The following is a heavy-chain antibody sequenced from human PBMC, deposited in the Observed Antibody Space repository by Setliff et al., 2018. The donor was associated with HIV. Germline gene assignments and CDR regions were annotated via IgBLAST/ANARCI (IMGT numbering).Heavy chain of an antibody. CDR2: IYYSGSA. V-gene: IGHV4-31*03. J-gene: IGHJ4*01. D-gene: IGHD6-19*01. CDR1: GVSISSGGYY. Sequence: TLSLTCIVSGVSISSGGYYWSWVRQHPGKGLEWIGYIYYSGSAYYNPSLQNRIDISVDASTNQFSLKLTSVTAADTAVYYCAMAVADRGVYYLDYWGQGTLATVSS. CDR3: AMAVADRGVYYLDY.